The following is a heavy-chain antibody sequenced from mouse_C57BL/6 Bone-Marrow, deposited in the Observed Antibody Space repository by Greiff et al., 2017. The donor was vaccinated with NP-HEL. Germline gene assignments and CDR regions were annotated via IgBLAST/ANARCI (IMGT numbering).Heavy chain of an antibody. CDR2: ISNLAYSI. CDR1: GFTFSDYG. V-gene: IGHV5-15*01. CDR3: ARPLLGSSWGYAMDY. Sequence: EVQGVESGGGLVQPGGSLKLSCAASGFTFSDYGMAWVRQAPRKGPEWVAFISNLAYSIYYADTVTGRFTISRENAKNTLYLEMSSLRSEDTAMYYCARPLLGSSWGYAMDYWGQGTSVTVSS. D-gene: IGHD1-1*01. J-gene: IGHJ4*01.